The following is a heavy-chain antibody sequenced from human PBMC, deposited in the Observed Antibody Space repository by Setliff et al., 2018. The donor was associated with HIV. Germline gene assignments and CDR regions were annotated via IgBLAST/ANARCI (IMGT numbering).Heavy chain of an antibody. CDR2: VNRGRRT. Sequence: PSETLSLTRALYGGSFSDYYWSWIRQPPGMGLEWIGEVNRGRRTNYNSSLKSRVTISIDTSRNQFSLTVSSVTAADTAVYYCAREIPYSYGGRGHPLWGQGTLVTVSS. D-gene: IGHD3-22*01. J-gene: IGHJ4*02. CDR3: AREIPYSYGGRGHPL. CDR1: GGSFSDYY. V-gene: IGHV4-34*01.